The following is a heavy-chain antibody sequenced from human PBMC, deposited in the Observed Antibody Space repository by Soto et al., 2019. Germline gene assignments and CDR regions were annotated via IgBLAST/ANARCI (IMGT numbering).Heavy chain of an antibody. CDR2: ISGSGGRT. CDR3: AKDGSSGWTRAAFDI. J-gene: IGHJ3*02. V-gene: IGHV3-23*01. Sequence: GESLRLSCAASGFTFSSYAMSWVRQAPGKGLEWVSSISGSGGRTYYADSVKGRFTISRDNSKNTLYLQMNSLRAEDTAVYYCAKDGSSGWTRAAFDIWGQGTMVTVSS. D-gene: IGHD6-19*01. CDR1: GFTFSSYA.